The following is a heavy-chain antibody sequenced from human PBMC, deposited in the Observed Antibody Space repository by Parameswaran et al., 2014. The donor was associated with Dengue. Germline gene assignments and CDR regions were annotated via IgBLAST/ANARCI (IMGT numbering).Heavy chain of an antibody. V-gene: IGHV4-30-4*01. CDR2: IYYSGST. D-gene: IGHD6-25*01. Sequence: WIRQPQEGLEWIGYIYYSGSTYYNPSLKSRVTISVDTSKNQFSLKLSSVTAADTAVYYCARDEIAAVSDYYYYYGMDVWGQGTTVTVSS. CDR3: ARDEIAAVSDYYYYYGMDV. J-gene: IGHJ6*02.